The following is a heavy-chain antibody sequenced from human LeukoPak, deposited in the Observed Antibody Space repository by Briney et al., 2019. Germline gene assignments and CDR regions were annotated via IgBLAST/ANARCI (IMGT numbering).Heavy chain of an antibody. CDR3: AIVVVTANVYYFDY. Sequence: ASVKVSCKASGYTFTGYYMHWVRQAPGQGLEWMGWINPNSGGTNYAQKFQGRVTMTRDTSISTAYMELSSLRSEDTAVYYCAIVVVTANVYYFDYWGQGTLVTVSS. CDR2: INPNSGGT. CDR1: GYTFTGYY. D-gene: IGHD2-21*02. J-gene: IGHJ4*02. V-gene: IGHV1-2*02.